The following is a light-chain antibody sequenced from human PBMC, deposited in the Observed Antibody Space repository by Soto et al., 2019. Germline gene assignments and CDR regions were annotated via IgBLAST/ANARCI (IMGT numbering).Light chain of an antibody. CDR1: QSLSNN. V-gene: IGKV3-15*01. Sequence: EIVLTQSPATLSVSPGERATLCCRASQSLSNNLAWYQQKPGQAPRLLIYGASTRAAGFPDRFSGSGSGTEFTLTISSLQSEDFAVYCCQQYNNWPPTFGQGTKVDIK. CDR3: QQYNNWPPT. CDR2: GAS. J-gene: IGKJ1*01.